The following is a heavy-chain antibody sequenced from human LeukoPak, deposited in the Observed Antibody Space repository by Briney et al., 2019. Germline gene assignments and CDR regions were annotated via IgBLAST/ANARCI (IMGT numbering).Heavy chain of an antibody. CDR2: IKRDGSEK. V-gene: IGHV3-7*01. Sequence: GGSLRLSCAASGFTFNSYWMNWVRQAPGKGLEWVANIKRDGSEKHYVDSVKGRFTISRDNAKNSLDLQMNSLRAEDTAVYYCARDFAQTGDYHHFDYWGQGTPVTVSS. J-gene: IGHJ4*02. D-gene: IGHD7-27*01. CDR3: ARDFAQTGDYHHFDY. CDR1: GFTFNSYW.